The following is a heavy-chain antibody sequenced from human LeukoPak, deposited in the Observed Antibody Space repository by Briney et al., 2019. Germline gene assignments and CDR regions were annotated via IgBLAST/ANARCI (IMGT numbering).Heavy chain of an antibody. Sequence: GGSLRLSCAASGFTFSSYSMNWVRQAPGKGLEWVSSISSSSSYIYYADSVKGRFTISRDKAKNSLYLQMNSLRAEDTAIYYCAREGMVATFDYWGQGTLVTVSS. D-gene: IGHD5-12*01. CDR3: AREGMVATFDY. CDR1: GFTFSSYS. J-gene: IGHJ4*02. CDR2: ISSSSSYI. V-gene: IGHV3-21*01.